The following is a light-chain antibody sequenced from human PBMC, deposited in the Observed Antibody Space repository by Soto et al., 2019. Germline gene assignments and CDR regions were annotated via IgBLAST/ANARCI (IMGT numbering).Light chain of an antibody. CDR1: NIGSKS. Sequence: SYELTQPPSVSVAPGQTARITWGGNNIGSKSVHWYQQKPGQAPVLVVYDDNDRPSGIPERFSGSDSGNTATLTISRVEAGDEADYYCQVWHSGVDWVFGGGTQLTVL. CDR2: DDN. J-gene: IGLJ2*01. CDR3: QVWHSGVDWV. V-gene: IGLV3-21*02.